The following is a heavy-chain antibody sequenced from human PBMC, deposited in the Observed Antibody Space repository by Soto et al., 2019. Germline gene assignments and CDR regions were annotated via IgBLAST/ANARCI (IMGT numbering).Heavy chain of an antibody. Sequence: GASVKVSCKASGYTFTSYGMSWVRQAPGQGLEWMGWINAYNGNTNYVQKLQGRVIMTTDTSTNTAYMELNSLRAEDTAVYYCAKDSFRFGEFAWRFDYWGQGTLVTVSS. CDR3: AKDSFRFGEFAWRFDY. CDR2: INAYNGNT. CDR1: GYTFTSYG. V-gene: IGHV1-18*01. J-gene: IGHJ4*02. D-gene: IGHD3-10*01.